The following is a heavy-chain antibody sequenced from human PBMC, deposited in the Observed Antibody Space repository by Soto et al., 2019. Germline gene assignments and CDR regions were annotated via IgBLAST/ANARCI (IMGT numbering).Heavy chain of an antibody. CDR2: IIPIFGTA. D-gene: IGHD5-18*01. CDR3: ARSDGTAMVYYYYYGMDV. J-gene: IGHJ6*02. Sequence: QVQLVQSGAEVKKPGSSVKVSCKASGGTFSSYAISWVRQAPGQGLEWMGGIIPIFGTANYAQKFQGRVTITADESTSTAYMERSSLRSEDTAVYYCARSDGTAMVYYYYYGMDVWGQGTTVTVSS. CDR1: GGTFSSYA. V-gene: IGHV1-69*12.